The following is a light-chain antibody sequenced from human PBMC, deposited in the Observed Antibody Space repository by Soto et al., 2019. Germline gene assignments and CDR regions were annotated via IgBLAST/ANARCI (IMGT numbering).Light chain of an antibody. Sequence: EIVLTQSPGTLSLSPGERATLSCRASQSVTGSYLAWYQQKPGQAPRLLNYGASTRATGIPDRFSGSGSGTDFTLTISRLEPEDFAVYYCQQYGRSPPQTFGQGTKVEIK. CDR3: QQYGRSPPQT. V-gene: IGKV3-20*01. J-gene: IGKJ1*01. CDR1: QSVTGSY. CDR2: GAS.